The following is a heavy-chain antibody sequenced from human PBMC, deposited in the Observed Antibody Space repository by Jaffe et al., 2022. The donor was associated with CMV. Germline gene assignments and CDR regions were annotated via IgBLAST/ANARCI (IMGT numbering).Heavy chain of an antibody. CDR3: ARVRYSSSWVYYYYGMDV. Sequence: QVQLVESGGGVVQPGRSLRLSCAASGFTFSSYGMHWVRQAPGKGLEWVAVIWYDGSNKYYADSVKGRFTISRDNSKNTLYLQMNSLRAEDTAVYYCARVRYSSSWVYYYYGMDVWGQGTTVTVSS. J-gene: IGHJ6*02. V-gene: IGHV3-33*01. CDR2: IWYDGSNK. CDR1: GFTFSSYG. D-gene: IGHD6-13*01.